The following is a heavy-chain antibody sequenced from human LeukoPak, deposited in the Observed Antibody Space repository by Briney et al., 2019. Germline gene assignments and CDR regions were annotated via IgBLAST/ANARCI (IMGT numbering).Heavy chain of an antibody. CDR1: GFTFSDYY. CDR3: ARDLGDGYNPFDY. J-gene: IGHJ4*02. CDR2: IRSKAYGGTT. Sequence: PGGSLRLSCAASGFTFSDYYMSWVRQAPGKGLEWVAFIRSKAYGGTTEYAASVKGRFTISRDDSKSIAYLQMNSLKTEDTAVYYCARDLGDGYNPFDYWGQGTLVTVSS. D-gene: IGHD5-24*01. V-gene: IGHV3-49*04.